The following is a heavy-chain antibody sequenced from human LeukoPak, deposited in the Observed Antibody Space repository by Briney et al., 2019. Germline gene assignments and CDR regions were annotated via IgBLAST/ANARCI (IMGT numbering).Heavy chain of an antibody. D-gene: IGHD3-10*01. CDR3: ASPRVGYYGSGSYRGGY. J-gene: IGHJ4*02. V-gene: IGHV3-74*01. Sequence: GGSLRLSCAASGFTFSTYWMHWVRQAPGKGLVWVSRINPDGTTTSYADSVKGRFTISRDNSKNTLYLQMNSLRAEDTAVYYCASPRVGYYGSGSYRGGYWGQGTLVTVSS. CDR1: GFTFSTYW. CDR2: INPDGTTT.